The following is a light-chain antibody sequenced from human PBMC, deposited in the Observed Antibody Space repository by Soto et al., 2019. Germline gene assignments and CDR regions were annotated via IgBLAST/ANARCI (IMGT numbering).Light chain of an antibody. CDR2: WAS. CDR3: QQYYTTLT. J-gene: IGKJ5*01. CDR1: QSVLHSSNNKNY. V-gene: IGKV4-1*01. Sequence: DIVMTQSPDSLAVSLGERATINCKSSQSVLHSSNNKNYLAWYQQKPGQPPNLLIYWASTRESGVPDRFSGGGSGTDFTLTSSSLQDEDVAVYYCQQYYTTLTFGQGTRLEIK.